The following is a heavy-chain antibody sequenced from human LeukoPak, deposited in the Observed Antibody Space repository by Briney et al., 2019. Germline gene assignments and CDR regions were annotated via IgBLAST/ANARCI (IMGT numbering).Heavy chain of an antibody. D-gene: IGHD3-3*01. CDR1: GGTFSSYA. J-gene: IGHJ5*02. CDR2: INPIFGTA. Sequence: SVKVSCKASGGTFSSYAISWVRQAPGQGLEWMGGINPIFGTANYAQKFQGRVTITADESTSTAYMELSSLRSEDTAVYYCARGEYDFWSGYYIGYNWFDPWGQGTLVTVSS. CDR3: ARGEYDFWSGYYIGYNWFDP. V-gene: IGHV1-69*01.